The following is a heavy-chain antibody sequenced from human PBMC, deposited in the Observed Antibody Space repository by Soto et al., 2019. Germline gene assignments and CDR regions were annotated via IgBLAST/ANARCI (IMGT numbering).Heavy chain of an antibody. CDR2: ISAYNGNT. Sequence: QVQLVQSGAEVKKPGASVKVSCKASGYTFTSYGISWVRQAPGQGLEWMGWISAYNGNTNYAQKLQGRVTMTTDTSTSTAYMELRSLRSGDTHVYYCARDRVDDFWSGYRAFCLWGQGTIVTVSS. D-gene: IGHD3-3*01. CDR3: ARDRVDDFWSGYRAFCL. CDR1: GYTFTSYG. J-gene: IGHJ3*01. V-gene: IGHV1-18*01.